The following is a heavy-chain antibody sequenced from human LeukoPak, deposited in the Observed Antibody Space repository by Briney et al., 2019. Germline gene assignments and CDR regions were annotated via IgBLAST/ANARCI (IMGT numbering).Heavy chain of an antibody. D-gene: IGHD3-9*01. Sequence: ASVKVSCKASGYTFTSYDINWVRQATGQGLEWLGWMNSSSGNTGYAQKFQGGVTMTRNTSISTAYMELSSLRSEDTAVYYCARGHFDWLSNAFDIWGQGTMVTVSS. V-gene: IGHV1-8*01. CDR1: GYTFTSYD. CDR3: ARGHFDWLSNAFDI. J-gene: IGHJ3*02. CDR2: MNSSSGNT.